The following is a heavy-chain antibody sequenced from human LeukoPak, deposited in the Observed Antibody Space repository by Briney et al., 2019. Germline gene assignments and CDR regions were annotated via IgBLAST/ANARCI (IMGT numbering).Heavy chain of an antibody. CDR3: AREAEYYFDY. D-gene: IGHD3-10*01. CDR1: GYTFTSYY. CDR2: INPSGGST. Sequence: ASVKVSCKASGYTFTSYYMHWVRQAPGQGREWMGIINPSGGSTSYAQKFQGRGPITRDTFTSTVYRELSSLRSEDTAVYYCAREAEYYFDYWGQGTLVTVSS. J-gene: IGHJ4*02. V-gene: IGHV1-46*01.